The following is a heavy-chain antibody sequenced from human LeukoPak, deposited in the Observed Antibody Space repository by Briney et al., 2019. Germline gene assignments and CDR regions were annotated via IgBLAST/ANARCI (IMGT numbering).Heavy chain of an antibody. Sequence: GRSLRLSCAASGFAYGGYAMHWVRLTPGKGLEWLGVISYDGSNKYYADSVKGRFTISRDNSKNTLYLQLNSLTAEDTAVYYCARGAYYYEDWGQGTLVTVSS. J-gene: IGHJ4*02. CDR2: ISYDGSNK. V-gene: IGHV3-30-3*01. D-gene: IGHD3-22*01. CDR1: GFAYGGYA. CDR3: ARGAYYYED.